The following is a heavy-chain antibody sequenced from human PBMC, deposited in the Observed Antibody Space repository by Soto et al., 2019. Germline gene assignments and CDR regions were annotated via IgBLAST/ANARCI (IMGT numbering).Heavy chain of an antibody. CDR2: INGDGSST. D-gene: IGHD3-10*01. CDR3: VRGVFEDYDYYMDL. CDR1: GLSYSKYW. Sequence: EVQLVESGGGLVQPGGSLRLSCADSGLSYSKYWMHWVRQAPGKGLVWVSGINGDGSSTSYADSVKGRFTISRDNAKNTLDLQMNSLRAEDTSMYYCVRGVFEDYDYYMDLWGKGTTVTVSS. J-gene: IGHJ6*03. V-gene: IGHV3-74*01.